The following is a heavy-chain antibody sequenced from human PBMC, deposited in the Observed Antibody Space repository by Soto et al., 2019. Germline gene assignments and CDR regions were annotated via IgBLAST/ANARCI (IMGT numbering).Heavy chain of an antibody. J-gene: IGHJ4*02. CDR1: GFSFDEYA. CDR3: AKDASGRDSVWNDFDN. D-gene: IGHD1-1*01. V-gene: IGHV3-9*01. CDR2: ITWYSGTI. Sequence: EVQLVESGGGLVQPGRSLRLSCAASGFSFDEYAMHWVRQGPGKGLEWVSGITWYSGTIGYADSVKGRFTISRDNVKNYLYLQMNSLRADDTALYFCAKDASGRDSVWNDFDNWGQGTLVTVSS.